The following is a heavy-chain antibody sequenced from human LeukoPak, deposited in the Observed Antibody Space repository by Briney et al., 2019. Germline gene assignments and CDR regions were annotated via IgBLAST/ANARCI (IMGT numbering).Heavy chain of an antibody. CDR2: IRYDGSNK. V-gene: IGHV3-30*02. CDR1: GFTFNKYG. D-gene: IGHD3-10*01. CDR3: AKVNPKVREVSHYHYYYYMDV. J-gene: IGHJ6*03. Sequence: GGSLRLSWAASGFTFNKYGMHWVRQAPGKGLEWVAFIRYDGSNKYYADSVKGRFTISRDNSKNTLSLQMNSMRAEDTALYYCAKVNPKVREVSHYHYYYYMDVWGKGTTVTVSS.